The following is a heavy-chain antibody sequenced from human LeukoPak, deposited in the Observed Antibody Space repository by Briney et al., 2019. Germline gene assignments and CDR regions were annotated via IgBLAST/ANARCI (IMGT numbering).Heavy chain of an antibody. CDR3: ARDTASTSWKYYGMDV. CDR1: GGSISSYY. Sequence: KSSETLSLTCTVSGGSISSYYWSWIRQPPGKGLEWIGYIYYSGSTNYNPSLKSRVTISVDTSKNQFSLKLSSVTAADTAVYYCARDTASTSWKYYGMDVWGQGTTVTVSS. V-gene: IGHV4-59*01. D-gene: IGHD2-2*01. J-gene: IGHJ6*02. CDR2: IYYSGST.